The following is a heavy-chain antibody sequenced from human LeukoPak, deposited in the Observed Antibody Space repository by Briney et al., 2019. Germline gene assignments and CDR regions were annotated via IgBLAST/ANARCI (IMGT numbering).Heavy chain of an antibody. CDR2: IYTSGST. CDR3: ARLAGYCSSTSCYFDY. Sequence: SETLSLTCTVSGASVTDYYWSWIRQPPGKGLEWIGYIYTSGSTNYNPSLKSRVTISVDTSKNQFSLKLSSVTAADTAVYYCARLAGYCSSTSCYFDYWGQGTLVTVSS. V-gene: IGHV4-4*09. CDR1: GASVTDYY. D-gene: IGHD2-2*01. J-gene: IGHJ4*02.